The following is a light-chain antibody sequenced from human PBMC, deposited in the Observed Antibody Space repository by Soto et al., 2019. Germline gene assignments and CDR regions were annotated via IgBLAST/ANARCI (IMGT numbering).Light chain of an antibody. CDR1: QGIRSW. J-gene: IGKJ4*01. CDR3: QQSDTFPAT. CDR2: AAS. Sequence: DIQMTQSPSSVSASVGDRVTITCRASQGIRSWLAWYQQRPGKAPKLLISAASSLQSAVPSRFSGSGSGTDFTLTISSQQPDDFATYYCQQSDTFPATFGGGTKVEIK. V-gene: IGKV1D-12*01.